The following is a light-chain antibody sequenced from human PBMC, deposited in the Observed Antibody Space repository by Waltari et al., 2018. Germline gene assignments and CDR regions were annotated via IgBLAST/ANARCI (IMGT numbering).Light chain of an antibody. CDR1: SGHSSYSSYS. CDR2: LNSDGSH. Sequence: QLVLTQSPSASASLGDSVKLTCTLSSGHSSYSSYSIAWHQQQPGKGPRFLMKLNSDGSHKRGDGITDRVSGSSSGAERYLTISMLKSADEADYYCQTWGAGFQIFGGGTKLAVL. V-gene: IGLV4-69*01. CDR3: QTWGAGFQI. J-gene: IGLJ2*01.